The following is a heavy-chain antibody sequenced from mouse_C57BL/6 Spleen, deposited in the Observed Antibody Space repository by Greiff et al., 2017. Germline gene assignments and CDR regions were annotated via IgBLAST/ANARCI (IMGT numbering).Heavy chain of an antibody. D-gene: IGHD1-1*01. CDR1: GYSITSGYY. CDR2: ISYDGSN. CDR3: AGPYYGTAWFAY. V-gene: IGHV3-6*01. Sequence: DVQLQESGPGLVKPSQSLSLTCSVTGYSITSGYYWNWIRQFPGNKLEWLGYISYDGSNNYNPSLNTPISITRDTSKNQFFLKLDSVTTEDTATYYCAGPYYGTAWFAYWGQGTLVTVSA. J-gene: IGHJ3*01.